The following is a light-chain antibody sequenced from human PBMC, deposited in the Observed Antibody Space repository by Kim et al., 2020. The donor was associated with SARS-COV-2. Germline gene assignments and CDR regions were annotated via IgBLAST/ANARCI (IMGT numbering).Light chain of an antibody. J-gene: IGKJ4*01. V-gene: IGKV3-20*01. CDR1: QSVDSSH. Sequence: VLTQSPGTLSLSPGERATLSCRASQSVDSSHLAWYQQKPGQPPKLLIYGASNRATGIPDRFSGSGAGTEFTLTISRLEPEDFAVYYCHHCPRPVTFGGGNKVDIK. CDR3: HHCPRPVT. CDR2: GAS.